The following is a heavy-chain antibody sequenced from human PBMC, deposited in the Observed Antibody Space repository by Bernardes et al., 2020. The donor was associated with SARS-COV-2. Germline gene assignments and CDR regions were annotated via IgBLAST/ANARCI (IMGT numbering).Heavy chain of an antibody. D-gene: IGHD4-17*01. V-gene: IGHV4-34*01. CDR2: IHHNGNT. CDR1: GWSFISDY. CDR3: ARGHKTYGDKLFRRAVEYYVDQ. J-gene: IGHJ4*02. Sequence: SETLSLTCSVYGWSFISDYWIWLRPSPGKGLEWLGDIHHNGNTNYNPSLKSLVTISVDKSKNQFSLTLNSVTAADTAVYYCARGHKTYGDKLFRRAVEYYVDQWDQGNLGNGSA.